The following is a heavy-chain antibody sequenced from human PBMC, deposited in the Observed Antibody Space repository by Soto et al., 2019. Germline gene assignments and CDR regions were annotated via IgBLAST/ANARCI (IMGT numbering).Heavy chain of an antibody. J-gene: IGHJ4*02. D-gene: IGHD6-6*01. CDR2: IYHSGST. Sequence: QLQLQESGSGLVKPSQTLSLTCAVSGGSISSGGYSWSWIRQPPGKVLEWIGYIYHSGSTYYNPSLKSRVTISVDRSKNPSSLKLSSVTAADTAVYYCAGGIAARPLGYWGQGTLVSVSS. CDR3: AGGIAARPLGY. CDR1: GGSISSGGYS. V-gene: IGHV4-30-2*01.